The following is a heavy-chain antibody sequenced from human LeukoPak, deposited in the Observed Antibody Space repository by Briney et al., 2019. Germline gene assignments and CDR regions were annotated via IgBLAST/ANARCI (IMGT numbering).Heavy chain of an antibody. CDR3: ARGRWQWLFFDY. V-gene: IGHV4-59*01. J-gene: IGHJ4*02. D-gene: IGHD6-19*01. Sequence: PSETLSLTCTVSGGSISSYYWSWIRQPPGKGLEWIGYIYYSGSTNYNPSLKSRVTISVDTSKNQFSLKLSSVTAADTAVYYCARGRWQWLFFDYWGQGTLVTVSS. CDR2: IYYSGST. CDR1: GGSISSYY.